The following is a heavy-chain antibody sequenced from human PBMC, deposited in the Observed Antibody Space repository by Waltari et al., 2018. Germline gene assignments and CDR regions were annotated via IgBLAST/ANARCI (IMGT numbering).Heavy chain of an antibody. CDR3: AREFSRICFHALDG. V-gene: IGHV3-33*05. J-gene: IGHJ6*02. D-gene: IGHD3-3*02. CDR2: IQYDGSIK. CDR1: GFPLGNHG. Sequence: QVQMVESGGGVVQPGGSLRPSCAASGFPLGNHGMHWVRQAPGKGLEWVAVIQYDGSIKNYADSVKGRFTISRENSKHTLYLEMNSLRAEDTAVYYCAREFSRICFHALDGWGQGTAVTVSS.